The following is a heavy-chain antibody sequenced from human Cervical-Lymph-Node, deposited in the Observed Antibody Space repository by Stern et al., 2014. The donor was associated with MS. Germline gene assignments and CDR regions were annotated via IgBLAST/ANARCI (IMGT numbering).Heavy chain of an antibody. CDR2: IKQDGRKH. D-gene: IGHD6-6*01. V-gene: IGHV3-7*01. CDR3: ARVAEYSSSSQFRYSDH. CDR1: GFTFSDFW. J-gene: IGHJ4*02. Sequence: VQLVESGGGLVQPGGYLRLSCAASGFTFSDFWMNWFRQAPGKGLEREANIKQDGRKHYYVGSVKGRFVISRDNAKNSLYLQMFSLTADDTAIYYCARVAEYSSSSQFRYSDHWGQGALVTVSS.